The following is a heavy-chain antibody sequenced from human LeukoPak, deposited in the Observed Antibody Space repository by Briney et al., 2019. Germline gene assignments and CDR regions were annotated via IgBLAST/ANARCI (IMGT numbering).Heavy chain of an antibody. CDR2: ISGSGGST. D-gene: IGHD1-26*01. CDR1: GFTFSSYA. CDR3: AKGKVGGSYYYGMDV. Sequence: GGSLRLSCAASGFTFSSYAMSWVRQAPGKGLEWVSAISGSGGSTYYADSVKGRFTISRDNSKNTLYLQMNSLRAEDTAVYYCAKGKVGGSYYYGMDVWGQGTTVTVSS. V-gene: IGHV3-23*01. J-gene: IGHJ6*02.